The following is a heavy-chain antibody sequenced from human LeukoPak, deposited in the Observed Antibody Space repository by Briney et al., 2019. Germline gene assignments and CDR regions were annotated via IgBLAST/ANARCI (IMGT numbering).Heavy chain of an antibody. Sequence: GGSLRLSCAASGFTLSAYGMHWVRLAPGKGLEWVAVIWYDGSNEYYADSVKGRFTISRDNSKNTLYLQMNSLRAEDTAVYYCARIYCSSTSCYDYYMDVWGKGTTVIVSS. CDR2: IWYDGSNE. D-gene: IGHD2-2*01. CDR3: ARIYCSSTSCYDYYMDV. V-gene: IGHV3-33*01. J-gene: IGHJ6*03. CDR1: GFTLSAYG.